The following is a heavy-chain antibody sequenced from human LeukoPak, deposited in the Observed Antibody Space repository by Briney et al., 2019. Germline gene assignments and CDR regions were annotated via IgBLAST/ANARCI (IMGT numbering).Heavy chain of an antibody. V-gene: IGHV3-30-3*01. CDR3: ARDGSGPGYYFDY. Sequence: RGSLRLACAASGFTFSNYAMHWVRQAPGKGLEWVAVISYDGSNKYYADSVKGRFTISRDNSKNTLYLQMNSLRAEDTAVYYCARDGSGPGYYFDYWGQGTLVTVSS. CDR2: ISYDGSNK. D-gene: IGHD2-2*03. CDR1: GFTFSNYA. J-gene: IGHJ4*02.